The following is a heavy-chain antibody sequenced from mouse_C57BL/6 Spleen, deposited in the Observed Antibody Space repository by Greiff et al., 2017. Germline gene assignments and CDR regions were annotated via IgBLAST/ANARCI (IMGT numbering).Heavy chain of an antibody. D-gene: IGHD2-3*01. J-gene: IGHJ4*01. Sequence: VKVVESGPELVKPGVSVKISCKASGYAFSSSWMNWVKQRPGKGLEWIGRIYPGDGDTNYNRKFKGKATLTADKSSITAYMQLSSLTSEDSAVYFCARNNAYYRVYAMDYLGQGTSVTVSS. V-gene: IGHV1-82*01. CDR1: GYAFSSSW. CDR2: IYPGDGDT. CDR3: ARNNAYYRVYAMDY.